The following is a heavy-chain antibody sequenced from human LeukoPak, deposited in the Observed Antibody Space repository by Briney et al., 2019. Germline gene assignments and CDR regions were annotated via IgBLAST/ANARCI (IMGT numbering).Heavy chain of an antibody. J-gene: IGHJ4*02. V-gene: IGHV4-61*02. CDR1: GGSISSGSYY. CDR2: IYTSGIT. Sequence: SETLSLXCTVSGGSISSGSYYWSWIRQPAGKGLEWIGRIYTSGITNYNPSLKSRVTISVDTSKNQFSLKLSSVTAADTAVYYCARFGCSSTSCLGFWGQGTLVTVSS. CDR3: ARFGCSSTSCLGF. D-gene: IGHD2-2*01.